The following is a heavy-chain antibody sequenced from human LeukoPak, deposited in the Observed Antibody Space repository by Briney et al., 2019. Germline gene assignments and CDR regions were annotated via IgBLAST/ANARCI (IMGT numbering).Heavy chain of an antibody. CDR2: IYPGDSDT. Sequence: GESLKISCKGSGYSFTTYWIGWVRPMPGKGLGWMVIIYPGDSDTRYSPSFQCQVAISADRSINTAYLRWSSRKASDTAMYYCARRRLHCNTTSCSGTGYFDTWGQGSLVTVSS. CDR3: ARRRLHCNTTSCSGTGYFDT. CDR1: GYSFTTYW. J-gene: IGHJ4*02. D-gene: IGHD2-2*01. V-gene: IGHV5-51*01.